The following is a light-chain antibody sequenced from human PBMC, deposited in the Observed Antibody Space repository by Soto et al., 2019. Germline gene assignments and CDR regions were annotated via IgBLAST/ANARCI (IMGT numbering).Light chain of an antibody. Sequence: EIVLTQSPGTLSVSPGEKATLSCRASQRVGRNYLAWYQQKPGQDPRLLIYTASSRATGIPDRFSGSGSGTDFTLTISRLEPEDFAVYYCQQYASSTLTFGGGNKVETK. CDR2: TAS. CDR3: QQYASSTLT. J-gene: IGKJ4*01. CDR1: QRVGRNY. V-gene: IGKV3-20*01.